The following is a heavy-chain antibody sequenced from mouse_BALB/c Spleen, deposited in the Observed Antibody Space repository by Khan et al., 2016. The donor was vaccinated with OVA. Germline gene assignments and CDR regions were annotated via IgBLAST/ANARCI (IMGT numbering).Heavy chain of an antibody. D-gene: IGHD1-1*01. CDR2: INPSTGYT. Sequence: VQLQQSGAELAKPGASVKMSCKASGYTFINYWILWIKQRPGQGLEWIGYINPSTGYTEYNQNFKDKTTLTADKSSSTASMQLSRLTSDNSTAYDCARRGLRWDFDYWGQGTTLTVSS. CDR1: GYTFINYW. V-gene: IGHV1-7*01. J-gene: IGHJ2*01. CDR3: ARRGLRWDFDY.